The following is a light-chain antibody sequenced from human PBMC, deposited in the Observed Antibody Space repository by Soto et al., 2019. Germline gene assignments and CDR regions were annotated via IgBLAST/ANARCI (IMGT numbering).Light chain of an antibody. CDR2: DVN. J-gene: IGLJ1*01. CDR3: SSYSSSGTYV. Sequence: SALTQPASVSGSPGQSITISCTGTSSDVGGYKFVSWYRQYPGKAPKLVISDVNNRPSGVSDRFSGSKSGNTASLTISGLQAEDEADYYCSSYSSSGTYVFGTGTKLTVL. V-gene: IGLV2-14*01. CDR1: SSDVGGYKF.